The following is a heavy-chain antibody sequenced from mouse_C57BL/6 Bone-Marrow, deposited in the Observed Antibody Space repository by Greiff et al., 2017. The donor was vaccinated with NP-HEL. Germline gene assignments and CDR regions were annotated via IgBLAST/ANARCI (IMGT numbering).Heavy chain of an antibody. Sequence: EVQGVESGGGLVQPGGSLKLSCAASGFTFSDYYMYWVRQTPEKRLEWVAYISNGGGSSYSPDTVKGRFTISRDNAKNTLYLQMSRLKSEDTAMYYCARRGDYDENAMDYWGQGTSVTVSS. J-gene: IGHJ4*01. CDR2: ISNGGGSS. V-gene: IGHV5-12*01. CDR3: ARRGDYDENAMDY. D-gene: IGHD2-4*01. CDR1: GFTFSDYY.